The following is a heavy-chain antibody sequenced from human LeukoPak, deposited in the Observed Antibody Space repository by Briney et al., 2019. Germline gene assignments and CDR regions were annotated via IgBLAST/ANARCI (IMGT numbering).Heavy chain of an antibody. Sequence: SETLSLTCTVSGGSISGYYWSWIRQPPGKGLEWIGEINHSGSTNYNPSLKSRVTISVDTSKNQFSLKLSSVTAADTAVYYCARGFYSPHYWGQGTLVSVSS. J-gene: IGHJ4*02. V-gene: IGHV4-34*01. CDR2: INHSGST. CDR3: ARGFYSPHY. CDR1: GGSISGYY. D-gene: IGHD4-11*01.